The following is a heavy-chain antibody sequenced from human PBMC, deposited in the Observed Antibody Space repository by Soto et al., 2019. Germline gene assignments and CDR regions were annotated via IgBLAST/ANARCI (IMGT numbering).Heavy chain of an antibody. CDR1: GYSFTSYG. Sequence: QVQLVESGAEVKKPGASVKVSCKASGYSFTSYGISWVRQAPEQGLEWMGWISAYNGNTNYAQKLQGRVTMTTDTSTSTAYMELRSLRSDDTAVYYCARVYGGNPGGWYFDLWGRGTLVTVSS. D-gene: IGHD2-15*01. CDR2: ISAYNGNT. CDR3: ARVYGGNPGGWYFDL. J-gene: IGHJ2*01. V-gene: IGHV1-18*01.